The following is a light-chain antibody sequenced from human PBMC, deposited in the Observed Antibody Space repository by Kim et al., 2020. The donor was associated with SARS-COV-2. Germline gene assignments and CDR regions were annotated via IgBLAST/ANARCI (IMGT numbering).Light chain of an antibody. CDR3: QAWDSSPAG. V-gene: IGLV3-1*01. J-gene: IGLJ2*01. CDR1: KLGDKY. Sequence: SYELTQPPSVSVSPGQTASITCSGDKLGDKYACWYQQKPGQSPVLVIHQDSKRPSEIPERFSGSNSANTATPTISGNQAMDVADYYCQAWDSSPAGFGGG. CDR2: QDS.